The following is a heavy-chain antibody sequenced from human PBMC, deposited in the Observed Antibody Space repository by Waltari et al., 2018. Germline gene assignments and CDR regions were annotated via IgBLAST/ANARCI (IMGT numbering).Heavy chain of an antibody. Sequence: QVQLQESGPGLVKPSETLSLTCAVSGYSISSGDYWGWIRQPPGKGLEWIGSIYHSGSTYYNPSLKSRVTISVDTSKNQFSLKLSSVTAADTAVYYCASSIRTYGMDVWGQGTTVTVSS. J-gene: IGHJ6*02. V-gene: IGHV4-38-2*01. CDR1: GYSISSGDY. CDR3: ASSIRTYGMDV. CDR2: IYHSGST. D-gene: IGHD3-10*01.